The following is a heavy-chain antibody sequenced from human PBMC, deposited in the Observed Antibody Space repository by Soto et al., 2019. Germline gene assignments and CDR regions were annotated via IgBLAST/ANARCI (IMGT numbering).Heavy chain of an antibody. Sequence: GGSLRLSCAASGFTFSSYAMSWVRQAPGKGLEWVSAISGSGGSTYYADSVKGRFTISRDNSKNTLYLQMNSLRAEDTAVYYCAKDQYFMTTFGPYYYFEYWGQGTLVTVSS. V-gene: IGHV3-23*01. D-gene: IGHD3-16*01. CDR2: ISGSGGST. CDR1: GFTFSSYA. CDR3: AKDQYFMTTFGPYYYFEY. J-gene: IGHJ4*02.